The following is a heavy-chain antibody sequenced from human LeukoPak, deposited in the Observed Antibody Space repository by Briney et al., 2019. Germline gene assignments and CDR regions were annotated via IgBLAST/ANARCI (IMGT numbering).Heavy chain of an antibody. CDR2: IYYSGST. CDR3: ARVSLEWLYKAFDI. J-gene: IGHJ3*02. Sequence: SSETLSLTCTVSGGSISSGSYYWSWIRQPAGKGLEWIGYIYYSGSTNYNPSLKSRVTISVDTSKNQFSLKLSSVTAADTAVYYCARVSLEWLYKAFDIWGQGTMVTVSS. V-gene: IGHV4-61*10. CDR1: GGSISSGSYY. D-gene: IGHD3-3*01.